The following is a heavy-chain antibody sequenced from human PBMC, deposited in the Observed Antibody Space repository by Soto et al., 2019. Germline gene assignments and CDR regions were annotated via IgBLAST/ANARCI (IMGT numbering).Heavy chain of an antibody. Sequence: AGGSLRLSCAASGFTFSSYAMSWVRQAPGKGLEWVSAISGSGGSTYYADSVKGRFTISRDNSKNTLYLQMNSLRAEDTAVYYCAKGHVYIVATIGCFDYWGQGTLVTVSS. CDR3: AKGHVYIVATIGCFDY. D-gene: IGHD5-12*01. CDR1: GFTFSSYA. CDR2: ISGSGGST. V-gene: IGHV3-23*01. J-gene: IGHJ4*02.